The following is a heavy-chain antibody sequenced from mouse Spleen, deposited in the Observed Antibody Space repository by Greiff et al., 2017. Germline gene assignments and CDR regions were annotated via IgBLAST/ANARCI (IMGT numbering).Heavy chain of an antibody. D-gene: IGHD2-4*01. CDR2: ISCYNGAT. J-gene: IGHJ4*01. Sequence: LVKTGASVTISCKASGYSFTGYYMHWVKQSHGKSFEWIGYISCYNGATSYNQKFKGKATFTVDTSSSTAYMQFNSLTSEDSAVYYCASNDYDDVPYYAMDYWGQGTSVTVSS. CDR3: ASNDYDDVPYYAMDY. V-gene: IGHV1S34*01. CDR1: GYSFTGYY.